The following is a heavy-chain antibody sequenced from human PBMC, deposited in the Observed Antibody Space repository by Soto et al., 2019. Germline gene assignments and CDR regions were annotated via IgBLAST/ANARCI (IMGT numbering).Heavy chain of an antibody. V-gene: IGHV1-2*04. CDR3: ARTPLYSSSVGLGMDV. Sequence: ASVKVSCKASGYTFTGYYTHWVRQAPGQGLEWMGWINPNSGGTNYAQKFQGWVTMTRDTSISTAYMELSRLRSDDTAVYYCARTPLYSSSVGLGMDVWGQGTTVTVSS. CDR1: GYTFTGYY. D-gene: IGHD6-6*01. CDR2: INPNSGGT. J-gene: IGHJ6*02.